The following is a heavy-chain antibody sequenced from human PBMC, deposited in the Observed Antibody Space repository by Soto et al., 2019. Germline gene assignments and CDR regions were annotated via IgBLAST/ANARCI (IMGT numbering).Heavy chain of an antibody. CDR2: IRAYNGNT. J-gene: IGHJ5*02. D-gene: IGHD5-18*01. Sequence: ASVKVSCKASGYTFTSYGISWVRQAPGQGLEWMGWIRAYNGNTNYAQKLQGRVTMTTDTSTSTAYMELRSLRSDDTAVYYCARTHRGYSYGYPNWFDPWGQGTLVTVSS. CDR3: ARTHRGYSYGYPNWFDP. CDR1: GYTFTSYG. V-gene: IGHV1-18*04.